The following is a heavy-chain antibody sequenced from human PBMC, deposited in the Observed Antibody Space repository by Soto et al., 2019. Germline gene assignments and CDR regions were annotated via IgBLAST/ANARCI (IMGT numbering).Heavy chain of an antibody. CDR3: AKELGDWNYVRYFDS. CDR2: ITGGGGST. Sequence: ESGGGFVQPGGSLRLSCAASGFTFSNCAMSWVRQAPGEGLEWVSGITGGGGSTYYADSVEGRFTISRDDSTDTLYLQMNSLRAEDTAVYYCAKELGDWNYVRYFDSWGQGTLVTVSS. J-gene: IGHJ4*02. V-gene: IGHV3-23*01. D-gene: IGHD1-7*01. CDR1: GFTFSNCA.